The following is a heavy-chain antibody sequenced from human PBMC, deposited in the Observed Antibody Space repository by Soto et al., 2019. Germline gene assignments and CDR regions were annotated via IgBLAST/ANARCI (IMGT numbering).Heavy chain of an antibody. D-gene: IGHD2-15*01. V-gene: IGHV1-18*01. J-gene: IGHJ4*02. CDR3: ARLAPCSGGICYARPLAY. CDR1: GYSFATYG. CDR2: ITPNNGDT. Sequence: QVQLQQSGAEVKKPGASLKVSCKASGYSFATYGISWVRQAPGQGLQWMGWITPNNGDTNYAQRLQGRLTMTTDTSTNTAYMELRSLRSDDTAFYFCARLAPCSGGICYARPLAYWGQGTLVTVSS.